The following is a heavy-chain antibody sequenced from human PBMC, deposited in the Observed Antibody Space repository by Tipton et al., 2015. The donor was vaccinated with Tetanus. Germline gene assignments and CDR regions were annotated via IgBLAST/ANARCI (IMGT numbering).Heavy chain of an antibody. CDR3: ARGGRDAYNNPLGAFDV. J-gene: IGHJ3*01. D-gene: IGHD5-24*01. CDR1: RGPISSYY. CDR2: ISHSGSS. V-gene: IGHV4-34*01. Sequence: GLVKPSETLSLTCTVSRGPISSYYWNWVRQSPGKGLEWIGEISHSGSSSYSPSLKSRVTISVDTSKNQFSLRLRSVAAADTAVYYCARGGRDAYNNPLGAFDVWGRGTTVTVSS.